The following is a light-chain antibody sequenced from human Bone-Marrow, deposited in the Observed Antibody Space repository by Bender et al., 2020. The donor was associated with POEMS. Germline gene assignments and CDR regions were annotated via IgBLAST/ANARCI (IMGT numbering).Light chain of an antibody. CDR1: SSNIGARHD. J-gene: IGLJ2*01. CDR2: GNI. Sequence: QSVLTQPPSVSGAPGQRVTISCTGGSSNIGARHDVHWYQQLPGTAPKLLIFGNINRPSGVPDRFSGSKSGTSASLAIIGLQAEDEADYYCASWDSSLSAVIFGGGTQLTV. V-gene: IGLV1-40*01. CDR3: ASWDSSLSAVI.